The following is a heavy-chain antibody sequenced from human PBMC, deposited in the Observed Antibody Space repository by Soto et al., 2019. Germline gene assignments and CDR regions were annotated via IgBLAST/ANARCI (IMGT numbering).Heavy chain of an antibody. V-gene: IGHV4-39*07. D-gene: IGHD3-22*01. CDR1: GGSITNTSYY. CDR3: ARDLDGLHDDTSGPFPRPG. CDR2: IYYSGTT. J-gene: IGHJ1*01. Sequence: SETLSLTCTVSGGSITNTSYYWGWIRQPPGKGLEWMGSIYYSGTTYNNPSLKSRATMSIDTAGNQFSLKVSSVTVADTAVYYCARDLDGLHDDTSGPFPRPGWGQGTLVTVSS.